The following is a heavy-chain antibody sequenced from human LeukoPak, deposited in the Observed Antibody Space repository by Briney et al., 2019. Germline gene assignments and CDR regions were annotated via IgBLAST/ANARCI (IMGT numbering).Heavy chain of an antibody. V-gene: IGHV3-30-3*01. J-gene: IGHJ4*02. Sequence: GGSLRLSCAASGFTFSSYSMHGVRQAPGKGLEWVAVISYDGSNKYYADSVKGRFTISRDNSKNTLYLQMNSLRAEDTAAYYCAKGTYDSRGHFDYWGQGTLVSVSS. CDR3: AKGTYDSRGHFDY. CDR2: ISYDGSNK. CDR1: GFTFSSYS. D-gene: IGHD3-22*01.